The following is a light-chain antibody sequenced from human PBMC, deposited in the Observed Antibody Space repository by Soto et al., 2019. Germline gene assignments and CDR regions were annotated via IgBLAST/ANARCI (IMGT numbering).Light chain of an antibody. J-gene: IGKJ5*01. CDR2: DAS. V-gene: IGKV3-11*01. CDR1: QSVSSY. CDR3: QKYNSAPFT. Sequence: EIVLTQSPATLSLSPGERATLSCRASQSVSSYLAWYQQKPGQAPRVLIYDASSRATGIPDRFSGSGSGTDFTLTISSLQPEDVATYYCQKYNSAPFTFGQGTRLEIK.